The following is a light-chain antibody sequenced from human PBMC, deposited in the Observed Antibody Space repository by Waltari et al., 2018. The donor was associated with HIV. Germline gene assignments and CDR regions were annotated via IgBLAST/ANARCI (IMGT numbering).Light chain of an antibody. CDR2: SNN. V-gene: IGLV1-44*01. Sequence: QSVLTQPPSASGTPGQGVTISCSGARSNIGTHTVHWYRQLPGTAPQLLIYSNNVRPSGVPDRFSGSKSGTSASLAISGLQSEDEADYYCAAWDDSLNGVLFGGGTKLTVL. CDR1: RSNIGTHT. CDR3: AAWDDSLNGVL. J-gene: IGLJ2*01.